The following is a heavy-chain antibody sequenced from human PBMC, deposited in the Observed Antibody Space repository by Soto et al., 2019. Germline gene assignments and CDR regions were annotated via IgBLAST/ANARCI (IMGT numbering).Heavy chain of an antibody. D-gene: IGHD2-15*01. CDR1: AFSLRTGGVG. J-gene: IGHJ6*02. CDR3: IQCSCCGDFLQSYASYYYYGMYV. V-gene: IGHV2-5*02. CDR2: IYWDDDK. Sequence: QITLKESGPTLVKPTQTITLTCTFSAFSLRTGGVGVGWIRQPPGKALEWLALIYWDDDKRYSPSLRSRLTINKETSKYQVVLTMTNMDPVDTATYSCIQCSCCGDFLQSYASYYYYGMYVWGQGTTVTVSS.